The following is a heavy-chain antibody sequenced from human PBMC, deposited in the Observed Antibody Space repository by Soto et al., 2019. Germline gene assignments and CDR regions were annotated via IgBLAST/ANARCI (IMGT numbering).Heavy chain of an antibody. J-gene: IGHJ6*03. Sequence: PSETLSLTCAVYGGSFSGYYWRWIRQPPGKGLEWIGEINHSGSTNYNPSLKSRVTISVDTSKNQFSLKLSSVTAADTAVYYCARGYSGYDPYYYYYYYLAVWAKGTTVTVSS. V-gene: IGHV4-34*01. CDR1: GGSFSGYY. CDR3: ARGYSGYDPYYYYYYYLAV. CDR2: INHSGST. D-gene: IGHD5-12*01.